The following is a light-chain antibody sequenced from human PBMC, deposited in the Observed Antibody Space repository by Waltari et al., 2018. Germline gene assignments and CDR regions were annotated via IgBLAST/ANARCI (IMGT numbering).Light chain of an antibody. CDR2: QDS. CDR3: QAWDNNIVL. Sequence: SYELNQPPSVSVSPGQTATIPCSGDHLGDQYVCWSQQRPGQSPVLVMYQDSRWPSGIPERFSGSNSGNTATLTISGTQALDEADYYCQAWDNNIVLFGGGTKLTVL. J-gene: IGLJ2*01. V-gene: IGLV3-1*01. CDR1: HLGDQY.